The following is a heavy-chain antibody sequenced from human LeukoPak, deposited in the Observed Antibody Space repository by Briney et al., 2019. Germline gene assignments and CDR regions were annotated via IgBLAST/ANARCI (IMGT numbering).Heavy chain of an antibody. CDR2: IKQDGSEK. Sequence: GGSLRLSCAASGFTFSSYSMNWVRQAPGKGLEWVANIKQDGSEKYYVDSVKGRFTISRDNAKNSLYLQMNSLRAEDTAVYYCARLRFHSSSSDYWGQGTLVTVSS. CDR1: GFTFSSYS. V-gene: IGHV3-7*01. D-gene: IGHD6-13*01. CDR3: ARLRFHSSSSDY. J-gene: IGHJ4*02.